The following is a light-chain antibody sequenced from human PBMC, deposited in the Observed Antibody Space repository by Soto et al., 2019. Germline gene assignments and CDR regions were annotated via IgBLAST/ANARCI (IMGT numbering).Light chain of an antibody. CDR1: QSISTW. CDR3: QQYSSYPYT. CDR2: RAS. Sequence: DIQMTQSPSTLSASVGDRVTITCRASQSISTWLAWYQQKPGKAPNLLIYRASSLKSEVTSRFSGSGSGTEFTLTISSLQPDDFATYSCQQYSSYPYTFGQGTKLEIK. V-gene: IGKV1-5*03. J-gene: IGKJ2*01.